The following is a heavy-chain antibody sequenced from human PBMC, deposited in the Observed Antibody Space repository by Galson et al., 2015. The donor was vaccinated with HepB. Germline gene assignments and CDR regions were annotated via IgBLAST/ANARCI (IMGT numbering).Heavy chain of an antibody. CDR2: ISSSSSYI. CDR1: GFTFSSYS. J-gene: IGHJ6*02. V-gene: IGHV3-21*01. D-gene: IGHD3-3*01. CDR3: ARGGGPPLKKYYDFWSARDYYYYGMDV. Sequence: SLRLSCAASGFTFSSYSMNWVRQAPGKGLEWVSSISSSSSYIYYADSVKGRFTISRDNAKNSLYLQMNSLRAEDTAVYYCARGGGPPLKKYYDFWSARDYYYYGMDVWGQGTTVTVSS.